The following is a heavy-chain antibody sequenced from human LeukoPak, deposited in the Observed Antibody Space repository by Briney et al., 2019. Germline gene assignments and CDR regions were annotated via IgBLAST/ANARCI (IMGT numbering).Heavy chain of an antibody. CDR2: ISYDGSNK. Sequence: GGSLRLSCAASGFTFSSYAMHWVRQAPGKGLEWVAVISYDGSNKYYADSVKGRFTISRDISKNTLYLQMNSLRAEDTAVYYCARGLWWSAQRGYFDYWGQGTLVTVSS. CDR1: GFTFSSYA. V-gene: IGHV3-30-3*01. D-gene: IGHD2-21*01. CDR3: ARGLWWSAQRGYFDY. J-gene: IGHJ4*02.